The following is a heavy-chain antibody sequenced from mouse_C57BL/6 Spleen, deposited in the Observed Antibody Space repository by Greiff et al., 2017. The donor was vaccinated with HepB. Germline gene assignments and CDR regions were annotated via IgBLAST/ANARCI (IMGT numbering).Heavy chain of an antibody. Sequence: EVHLVESGGGLVKPGGSLKLSCAASGFTFSDYGMHWVRQAPEKGLEWVAYISSGSSTIYYADTVKGRFTISRDNAKNTLFLQMTSLRSEDTAMYYCARTSTVGPSMDYWGQGTSVTVSS. CDR3: ARTSTVGPSMDY. V-gene: IGHV5-17*01. J-gene: IGHJ4*01. CDR1: GFTFSDYG. CDR2: ISSGSSTI. D-gene: IGHD1-1*01.